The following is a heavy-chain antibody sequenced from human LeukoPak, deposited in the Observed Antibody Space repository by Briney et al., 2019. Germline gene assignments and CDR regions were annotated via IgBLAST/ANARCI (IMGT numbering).Heavy chain of an antibody. J-gene: IGHJ5*02. CDR1: GGTFSSYT. D-gene: IGHD3-10*01. CDR3: ARARTYYYGSGSYRKRWFDP. V-gene: IGHV1-69*13. Sequence: SVKVSCKASGGTFSSYTISWVRQAPGQGLEWMGGIIPIFGTANYAQKFQGRVTITADESTSTAYMELSRLRSDDTAVYYCARARTYYYGSGSYRKRWFDPWGQGTLVTVSS. CDR2: IIPIFGTA.